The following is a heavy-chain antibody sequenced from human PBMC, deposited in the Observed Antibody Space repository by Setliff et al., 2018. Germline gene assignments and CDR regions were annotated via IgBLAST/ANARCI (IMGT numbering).Heavy chain of an antibody. J-gene: IGHJ6*03. CDR3: ARMSGFLYMGV. CDR2: IYTSWST. CDR1: GGSISSGGFY. D-gene: IGHD3-3*01. Sequence: SETLSLTCSVSGGSISSGGFYWSWIRQPAGKGLEWIGHIYTSWSTIYNPSLKSRLTISLDTSKNQFSLNLSSVTAADTAVYYCARMSGFLYMGVWGKGTTVTVSS. V-gene: IGHV4-61*09.